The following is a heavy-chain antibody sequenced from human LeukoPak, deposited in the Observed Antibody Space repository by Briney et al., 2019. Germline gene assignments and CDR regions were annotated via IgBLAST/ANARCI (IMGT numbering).Heavy chain of an antibody. D-gene: IGHD2/OR15-2a*01. CDR2: INHSGST. CDR3: ARGFPDI. Sequence: SETLSLTCAVYGGSCSGYYWSWIRQPTGKGLEWIGEINHSGSTNYNPSLKSRVTISVDTSKNQFSLKLSSVTAADTAVYYCARGFPDIWGQGTMVTVSS. CDR1: GGSCSGYY. V-gene: IGHV4-34*01. J-gene: IGHJ3*02.